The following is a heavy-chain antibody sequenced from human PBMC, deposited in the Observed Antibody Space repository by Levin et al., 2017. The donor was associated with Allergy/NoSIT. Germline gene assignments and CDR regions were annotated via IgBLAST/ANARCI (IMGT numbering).Heavy chain of an antibody. J-gene: IGHJ4*02. CDR3: GRRGGSGWHGGFDY. CDR2: IYFSGST. V-gene: IGHV4-39*01. Sequence: SETLSLICSVSGGSITITSYYWGWIRQPPGKGLEWIVNIYFSGSTYYSPSLKSRVTISVDTSKNQFSLRLTSVTAADTAVYYCGRRGGSGWHGGFDYWGQGTLVAVSS. CDR1: GGSITITSYY. D-gene: IGHD6-19*01.